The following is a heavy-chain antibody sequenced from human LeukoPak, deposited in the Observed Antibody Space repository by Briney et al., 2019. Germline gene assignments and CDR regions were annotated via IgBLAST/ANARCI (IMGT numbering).Heavy chain of an antibody. J-gene: IGHJ4*02. Sequence: SETLSLTCAVYGGSFSGYYWIWIRQPPGKGLEWIGEINHSGSTNYNPSLKSRVTISVDTSKNQFSLKLSSVTAADTAVYYCARERGGWLRFNYFDYWGQGTLVTVSS. CDR3: ARERGGWLRFNYFDY. CDR1: GGSFSGYY. D-gene: IGHD5-12*01. CDR2: INHSGST. V-gene: IGHV4-34*01.